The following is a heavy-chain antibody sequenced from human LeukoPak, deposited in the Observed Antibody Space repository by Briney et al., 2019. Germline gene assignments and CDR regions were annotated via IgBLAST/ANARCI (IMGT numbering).Heavy chain of an antibody. V-gene: IGHV3-7*01. CDR1: GFTFSKYW. CDR3: SRDANYYDSSRHYFDAFDI. D-gene: IGHD3-22*01. J-gene: IGHJ3*02. Sequence: GESLRLSCAVSGFTFSKYWMTWVRQAPGKGLEWVANIRGDGSVKYLLDSVKGRFTISRDNVKNSLSLEMNNLRAEDTAVYYCSRDANYYDSSRHYFDAFDIWGQGTMVTVSS. CDR2: IRGDGSVK.